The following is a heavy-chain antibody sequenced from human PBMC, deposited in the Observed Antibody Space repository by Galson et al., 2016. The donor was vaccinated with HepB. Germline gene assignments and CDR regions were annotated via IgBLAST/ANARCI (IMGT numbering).Heavy chain of an antibody. CDR1: GFTFTNAW. V-gene: IGHV3-15*01. CDR3: STTSYTETYNNGWSWGEY. CDR2: IKSKTEGGTI. Sequence: SLRLSCAASGFTFTNAWMTWVRQAPGKGLECVGRIKSKTEGGTIDYAAPVKGRFTISRDDSKSTVYLQMNSLKTEDTAVYYCSTTSYTETYNNGWSWGEYWGPGTLVTVSS. J-gene: IGHJ4*02. D-gene: IGHD6-19*01.